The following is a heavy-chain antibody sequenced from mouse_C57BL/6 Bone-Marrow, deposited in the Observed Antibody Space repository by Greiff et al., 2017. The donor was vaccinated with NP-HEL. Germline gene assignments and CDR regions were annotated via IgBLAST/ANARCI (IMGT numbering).Heavy chain of an antibody. CDR1: GYTFTDYE. Sequence: QVQLQQPGAELVRPGASVTLSCKASGYTFTDYEMHWVKQTPVHGLEWIGAIDPETGGTAYNQKFKGKAILTADKSSSTAYMELRSLTSEDSAVYYCTTDLFFAYWGQGTLVTVSA. V-gene: IGHV1-15*01. CDR2: IDPETGGT. D-gene: IGHD6-1*01. J-gene: IGHJ3*01. CDR3: TTDLFFAY.